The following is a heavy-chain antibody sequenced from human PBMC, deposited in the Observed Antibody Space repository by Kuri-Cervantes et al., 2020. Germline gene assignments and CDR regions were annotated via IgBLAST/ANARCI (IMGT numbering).Heavy chain of an antibody. CDR3: ARNVDSSSFSYFDL. J-gene: IGHJ2*01. Sequence: SETLSLTCAVSGYSISSGYYWGWIRQPPGKGLEWIGSIYHSGSTYYNPSLKSRVTISVDKSKNQFSLKLSSVTAADTAVYYCARNVDSSSFSYFDLWGRGTLVTVSS. CDR1: GYSISSGYY. CDR2: IYHSGST. D-gene: IGHD6-13*01. V-gene: IGHV4-38-2*01.